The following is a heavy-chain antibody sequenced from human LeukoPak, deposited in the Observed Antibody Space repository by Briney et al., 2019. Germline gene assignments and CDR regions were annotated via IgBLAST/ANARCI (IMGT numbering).Heavy chain of an antibody. J-gene: IGHJ5*02. CDR3: ARDSALGSGSFRFDP. Sequence: SETLSLTCTVCGDSISNDYWTWIRQPPGKGLEWIGYIDYSGYTNYNPSLKSRVTISVDTSKNQFSLKVRSVTAADTAVYYCARDSALGSGSFRFDPWGQGTLVTVSS. V-gene: IGHV4-59*01. D-gene: IGHD3-10*01. CDR1: GDSISNDY. CDR2: IDYSGYT.